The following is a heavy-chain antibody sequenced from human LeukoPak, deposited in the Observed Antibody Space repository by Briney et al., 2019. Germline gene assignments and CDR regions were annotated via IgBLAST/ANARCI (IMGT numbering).Heavy chain of an antibody. CDR3: AKARIQLWFFLDV. J-gene: IGHJ6*04. CDR2: IWYDGSNK. V-gene: IGHV3-33*06. D-gene: IGHD5-18*01. CDR1: GFTFSSYG. Sequence: GGSLRLSCAASGFTFSSYGMHWVRQAPGKGLEWGAVIWYDGSNKYYADAVKGRFTISRDNSKNTLYLQMNSLRAEDTAVYYCAKARIQLWFFLDVWGKGTTVTVSS.